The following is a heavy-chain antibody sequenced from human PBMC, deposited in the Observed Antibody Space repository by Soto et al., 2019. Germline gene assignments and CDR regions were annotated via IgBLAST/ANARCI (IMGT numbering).Heavy chain of an antibody. Sequence: QVQLQQWGAGLLKPSETLSLTCAVYGGSFSGYYWSWIRQPPGKGLEWIGEINHSGSTNYNPSLNSRVTLAVDTSKTQFSLNLSSVTAADTAVYYCARGRGGSRLGWFDPWGQGTLVTVSS. J-gene: IGHJ5*02. V-gene: IGHV4-34*01. D-gene: IGHD3-16*01. CDR2: INHSGST. CDR3: ARGRGGSRLGWFDP. CDR1: GGSFSGYY.